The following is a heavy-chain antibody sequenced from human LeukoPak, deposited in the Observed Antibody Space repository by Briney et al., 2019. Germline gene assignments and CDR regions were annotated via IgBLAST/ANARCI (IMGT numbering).Heavy chain of an antibody. CDR2: IYYSGST. CDR1: GFTFSTFE. J-gene: IGHJ4*02. Sequence: PGGSLRLSCAASGFTFSTFEMHWVRQPPGKGLEWIGSIYYSGSTYYNPSLKSRVTISVDTSKNQFSLKLSSVTAADTAVYYCARGLVVVTYPWYFDYWGQGTLVTVSS. V-gene: IGHV4-39*01. D-gene: IGHD2-21*02. CDR3: ARGLVVVTYPWYFDY.